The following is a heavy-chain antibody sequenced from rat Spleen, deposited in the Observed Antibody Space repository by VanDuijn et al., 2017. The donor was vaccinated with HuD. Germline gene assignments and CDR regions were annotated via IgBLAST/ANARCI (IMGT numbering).Heavy chain of an antibody. V-gene: IGHV5S10*01. D-gene: IGHD1-4*01. CDR3: AKETGYNSYFDY. CDR1: GFTFSDYN. CDR2: ISYDGSST. J-gene: IGHJ2*01. Sequence: EVQLVESGGGLVQPGASLKLSCAASGFTFSDYNMAWVRQAPKKGLEWVATISYDGSSTYYRDSVKGRFTISRDNAKSTLYLQMGSLRSEDTATYYCAKETGYNSYFDYWGQGVMVTVSS.